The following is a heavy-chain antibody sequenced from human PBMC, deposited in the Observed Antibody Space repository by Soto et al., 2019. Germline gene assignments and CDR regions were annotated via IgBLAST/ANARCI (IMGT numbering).Heavy chain of an antibody. D-gene: IGHD3-10*02. CDR2: IFYSGST. V-gene: IGHV4-59*01. CDR1: DGSISSYY. Sequence: QVQLQESGPGLVKPSETLSLTCTVSDGSISSYYWSWIRQPPGKGLEWIGFIFYSGSTSYNPSLKSRVYISIDTSEYQFTLKLNYVTAADTAVYYCASMIGDPVLSFDSWGQGTLVAVSS. CDR3: ASMIGDPVLSFDS. J-gene: IGHJ5*01.